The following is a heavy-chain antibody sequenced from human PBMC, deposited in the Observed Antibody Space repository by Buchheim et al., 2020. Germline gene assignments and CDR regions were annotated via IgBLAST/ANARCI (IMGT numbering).Heavy chain of an antibody. CDR1: GGSVSSGSYY. V-gene: IGHV4-61*01. J-gene: IGHJ4*02. CDR3: ARVLDYYDSSGYSNLFDY. CDR2: IYYSGST. Sequence: QVQLQESGPGLVKPSETLSLTCTVSGGSVSSGSYYWSWIRQPPGKGLEWIGYIYYSGSTNYNPSLKSRVTISVDTSKNPFSLKLSSVTAADTAVYYCARVLDYYDSSGYSNLFDYWGQGTL. D-gene: IGHD3-22*01.